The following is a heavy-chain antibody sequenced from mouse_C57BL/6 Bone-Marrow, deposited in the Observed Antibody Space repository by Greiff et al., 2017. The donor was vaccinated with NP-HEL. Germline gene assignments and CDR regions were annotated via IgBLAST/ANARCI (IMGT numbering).Heavy chain of an antibody. J-gene: IGHJ4*01. Sequence: EVHLVESGGGLVKPGGSLKLSCAASGFTFSDYGMHWVRQAPEKGLEWVAYISSGSSTIYYADTVKGRFTISRDNAKNTLFLQMTSLRSEDTAMYYCARAGMRLRRLAMDYWGQGTSVTVSS. CDR2: ISSGSSTI. V-gene: IGHV5-17*01. CDR1: GFTFSDYG. CDR3: ARAGMRLRRLAMDY. D-gene: IGHD2-4*01.